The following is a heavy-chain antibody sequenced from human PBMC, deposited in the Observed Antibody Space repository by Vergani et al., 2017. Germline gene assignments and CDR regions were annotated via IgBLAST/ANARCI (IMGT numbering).Heavy chain of an antibody. J-gene: IGHJ5*02. D-gene: IGHD2-15*01. Sequence: EVQLVESGGGLVKPGRSLRLSCTASGFTFGDYAMSWFRQAPGKGLEWVGFIRCKAYGGTTEYAASVKGRFTISRDDSKSIAYLQMNSLKTEDTAVYYCTRVVSGYCSGGSCSNWFDPWGQGTLVTVSS. V-gene: IGHV3-49*05. CDR3: TRVVSGYCSGGSCSNWFDP. CDR2: IRCKAYGGTT. CDR1: GFTFGDYA.